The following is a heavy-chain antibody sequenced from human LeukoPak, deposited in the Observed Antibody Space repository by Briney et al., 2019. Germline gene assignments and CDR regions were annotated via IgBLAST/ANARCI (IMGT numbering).Heavy chain of an antibody. CDR3: ARAVAGDFDY. CDR2: IYYSGSN. Sequence: SETLSLTCTVSGGSISSSSYYWGWIRQPPGKGVEWIVSIYYSGSNYYNPSLKSRVTISVDTSKNQFSLKLSSVTAADTAVYYCARAVAGDFDYWGQGTLVTVSS. CDR1: GGSISSSSYY. V-gene: IGHV4-39*01. D-gene: IGHD6-19*01. J-gene: IGHJ4*02.